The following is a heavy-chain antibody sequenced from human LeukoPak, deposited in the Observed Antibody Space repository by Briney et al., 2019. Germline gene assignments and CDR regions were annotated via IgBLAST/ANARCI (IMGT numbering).Heavy chain of an antibody. D-gene: IGHD3-22*01. CDR1: GYTFTSYG. CDR2: ISAYNGNT. CDR3: VREGGYYDSSGYYVNWFDP. V-gene: IGHV1-18*01. J-gene: IGHJ5*02. Sequence: ASVKVSCKASGYTFTSYGISWVRQAPGQGLEWMGWISAYNGNTNYAQKLQGRVTMTTDTSTSTAYMELRSLRSDDTAVYYCVREGGYYDSSGYYVNWFDPWGQGTLVTVSS.